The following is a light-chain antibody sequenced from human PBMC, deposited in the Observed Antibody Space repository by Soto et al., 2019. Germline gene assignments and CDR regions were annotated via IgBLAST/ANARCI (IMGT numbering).Light chain of an antibody. V-gene: IGLV2-14*03. CDR3: SSYTSSSTLSTYV. J-gene: IGLJ1*01. CDR1: SSDVGGYNY. Sequence: QSALTQPASVSGSPGQSITISCTGTSSDVGGYNYVSWYQHHPGIAPKLMIYDVSNRPSGVSNRFSGSKSGNTASLIISGLQAEDEADYYCSSYTSSSTLSTYVFGTGTKLTVL. CDR2: DVS.